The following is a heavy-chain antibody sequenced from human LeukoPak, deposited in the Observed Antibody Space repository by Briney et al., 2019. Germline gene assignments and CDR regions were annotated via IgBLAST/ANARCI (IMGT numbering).Heavy chain of an antibody. Sequence: GASVKVSCKASGYTFSNSYMHWVRQAPGHGLEWMGVINPTGGSTSYPQKFQGRVTMTRDTSTSTVYMELSSLRYEDTAVYFCARGNGGLSNGYAFDIWGQGTMVTVSS. V-gene: IGHV1-46*01. CDR1: GYTFSNSY. D-gene: IGHD2-8*01. CDR3: ARGNGGLSNGYAFDI. CDR2: INPTGGST. J-gene: IGHJ3*02.